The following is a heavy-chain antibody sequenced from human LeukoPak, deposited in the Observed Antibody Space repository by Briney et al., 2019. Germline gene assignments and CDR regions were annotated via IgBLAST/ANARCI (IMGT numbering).Heavy chain of an antibody. J-gene: IGHJ4*02. CDR3: ARGEAGYLDY. V-gene: IGHV3-21*01. CDR2: ISSSSSDI. Sequence: PGGSLRLSCAASGFTFSDYTMNWVRQAPGKGLEWVSSISSSSSDIYYADSVKGRFTISRDNAKKSLSLQMNSLRAEDTAVYYCARGEAGYLDYWGQGTLVTVSS. CDR1: GFTFSDYT. D-gene: IGHD6-13*01.